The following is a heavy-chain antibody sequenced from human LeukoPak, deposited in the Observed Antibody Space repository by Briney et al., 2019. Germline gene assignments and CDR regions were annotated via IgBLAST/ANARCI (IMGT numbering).Heavy chain of an antibody. CDR2: ISSSGSTI. V-gene: IGHV3-48*03. CDR3: ARREYCSGGSCKGFDP. J-gene: IGHJ5*02. Sequence: GGSLRLSCAASGLTFSSYEMNWVRQAPGKGLEWVSYISSSGSTIYYADSVKGRFTISRDNAKNSLFLQMNSLRVEDTAVYYCARREYCSGGSCKGFDPWGQGTLVTVSS. D-gene: IGHD2-15*01. CDR1: GLTFSSYE.